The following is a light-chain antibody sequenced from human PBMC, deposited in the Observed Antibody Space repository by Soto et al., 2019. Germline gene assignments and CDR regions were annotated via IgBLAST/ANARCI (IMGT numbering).Light chain of an antibody. CDR2: SKS. CDR1: TGAVTSGYD. V-gene: IGLV7-43*01. Sequence: QTVVTQEPSLTVSPGGTVTLTCASSTGAVTSGYDPNWVQQKPGQAPRALIYSKSNKHSWTPARFSGSLLGGKAALTLSGVQPEYEAEDYCLLYYGGAWVFGGGTKVTVL. J-gene: IGLJ3*02. CDR3: LLYYGGAWV.